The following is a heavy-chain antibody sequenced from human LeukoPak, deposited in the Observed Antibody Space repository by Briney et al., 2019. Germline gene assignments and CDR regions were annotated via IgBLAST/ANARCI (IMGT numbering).Heavy chain of an antibody. CDR3: ARGDIAAYFDY. D-gene: IGHD6-13*01. CDR1: GFTFSSYS. J-gene: IGHJ4*02. V-gene: IGHV3-21*01. CDR2: ISSSSSYI. Sequence: GGSLRLSCAASGFTFSSYSMNWVRQAPGKGLEWVSSISSSSSYIYYADSVKGRSTISRDNAKNSLYLQMNSLRAEDTAVYYCARGDIAAYFDYWGQGTLVTVSS.